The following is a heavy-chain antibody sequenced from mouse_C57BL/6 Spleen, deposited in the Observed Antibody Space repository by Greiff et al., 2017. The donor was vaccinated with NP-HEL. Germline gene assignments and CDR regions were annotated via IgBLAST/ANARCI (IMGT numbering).Heavy chain of an antibody. J-gene: IGHJ1*03. CDR2: ISSGGSYT. D-gene: IGHD2-4*01. V-gene: IGHV5-6*01. CDR1: GFTFSSYG. CDR3: ASPYDYGGYFDV. Sequence: EVKLVESGGDLVKPGGSLKLSCAASGFTFSSYGMSWVRQTPDKRLEWVATISSGGSYTYYPDSVKGRFTISRDNAKNTLYLQMSSLKSEDTAMYYCASPYDYGGYFDVWGTGTTVTVSS.